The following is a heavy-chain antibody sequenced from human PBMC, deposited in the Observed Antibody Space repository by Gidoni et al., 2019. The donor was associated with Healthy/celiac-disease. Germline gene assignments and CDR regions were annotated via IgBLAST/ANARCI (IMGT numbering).Heavy chain of an antibody. Sequence: EVQLVQSGAVVKKPGESLKISCTGSGYSFTSYWIGWVRQMPGKGLEWMGIIYPGDSDTRYSPSFQGQVTISADKSISTAYLQWSSLKASDTAMYYCARGVPPRYYGSGSFWDYYYMDVWGKGTTVTVSS. CDR3: ARGVPPRYYGSGSFWDYYYMDV. J-gene: IGHJ6*03. D-gene: IGHD3-10*01. CDR1: GYSFTSYW. CDR2: IYPGDSDT. V-gene: IGHV5-51*01.